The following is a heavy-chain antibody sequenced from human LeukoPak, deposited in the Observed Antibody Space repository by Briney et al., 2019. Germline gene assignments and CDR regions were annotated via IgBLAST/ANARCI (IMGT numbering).Heavy chain of an antibody. D-gene: IGHD6-19*01. Sequence: PSETLSLTCTVSGGSISGYYWSWIRQPPGKGLEWVGYIYSSGHTNYNPSLKSRVTISGDTSKNQFSLRLISVTAADTAVYYCARGERLGLDSWGQGTPVAVSS. CDR1: GGSISGYY. CDR2: IYSSGHT. CDR3: ARGERLGLDS. J-gene: IGHJ5*01. V-gene: IGHV4-59*01.